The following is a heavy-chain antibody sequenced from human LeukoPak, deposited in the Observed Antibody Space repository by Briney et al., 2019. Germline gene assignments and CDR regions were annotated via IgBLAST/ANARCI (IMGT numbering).Heavy chain of an antibody. D-gene: IGHD3-16*01. V-gene: IGHV3-23*01. CDR2: ISTSGSST. Sequence: PGGTLRLSCAASGFSFSNYGMSWVRQAPGKGLEWVSSISTSGSSTYYVDSVKGRFTISRDNSKNTLYLQMNSLRAEDTALYYCARDRLGAMLFFDSWGQGTLVTVSS. CDR1: GFSFSNYG. J-gene: IGHJ4*02. CDR3: ARDRLGAMLFFDS.